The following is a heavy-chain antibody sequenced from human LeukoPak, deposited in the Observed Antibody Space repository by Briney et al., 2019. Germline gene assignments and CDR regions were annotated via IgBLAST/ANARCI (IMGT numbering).Heavy chain of an antibody. CDR3: ARWRAGILDA. V-gene: IGHV4-34*01. J-gene: IGHJ4*02. CDR2: INHSGST. CDR1: GGSFSGYY. Sequence: SETLSLTCAVYGGSFSGYYWSWIRQPPGKGLEWIGEINHSGSTNYNPSLKSRVTISVDTSKNQFSLKLSSVTAADTAVYYCARWRAGILDAWGQGTLVTVSS.